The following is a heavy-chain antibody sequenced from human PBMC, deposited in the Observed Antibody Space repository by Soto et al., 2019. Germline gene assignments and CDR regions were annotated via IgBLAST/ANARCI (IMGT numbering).Heavy chain of an antibody. Sequence: EVQLLESGGGLVQPGGSLRLSCAASGFTFSNYAMSWVRQAPGKGLEWVSGISGGGGSSYYADSVKGRFTISRDNSKNTPYHQMNSLRADDTAVYYCANNCGVDCRSVVFYWGQGTVVIVPS. V-gene: IGHV3-23*01. CDR2: ISGGGGSS. CDR1: GFTFSNYA. CDR3: ANNCGVDCRSVVFY. D-gene: IGHD2-21*01. J-gene: IGHJ4*02.